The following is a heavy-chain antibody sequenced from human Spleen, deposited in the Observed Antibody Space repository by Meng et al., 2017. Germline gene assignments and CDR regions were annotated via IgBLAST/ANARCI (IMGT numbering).Heavy chain of an antibody. CDR1: GFTFSSYG. J-gene: IGHJ6*01. D-gene: IGHD2-15*01. CDR3: ARDNVVVVAADPGVHYGMDV. Sequence: GESLKISCAASGFTFSSYGMHWVRQAPGKGLEWVAVIWYDGSNKYYADSVKGRFTISRDNSKNTLYLQMNSLRAEDTAVYYCARDNVVVVAADPGVHYGMDVWGQGTTVTFAS. CDR2: IWYDGSNK. V-gene: IGHV3-33*01.